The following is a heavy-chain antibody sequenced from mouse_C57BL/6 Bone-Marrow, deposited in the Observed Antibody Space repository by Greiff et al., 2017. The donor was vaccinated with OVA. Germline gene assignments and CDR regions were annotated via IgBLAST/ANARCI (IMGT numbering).Heavy chain of an antibody. CDR2: ISSGGSYT. CDR3: ARRNKFITTVVATDFDY. CDR1: GFTFSSYV. V-gene: IGHV5-6*02. J-gene: IGHJ2*01. Sequence: EVKLLESGGDLVKPGGSLKLSCAASGFTFSSYVMSWVRQTPDKRLEWVATISSGGSYTYYPDSVQGRFTISRDTAKNTLYLQMSSLKSEDTAMYYCARRNKFITTVVATDFDYWGQGTTRTVSS. D-gene: IGHD1-1*01.